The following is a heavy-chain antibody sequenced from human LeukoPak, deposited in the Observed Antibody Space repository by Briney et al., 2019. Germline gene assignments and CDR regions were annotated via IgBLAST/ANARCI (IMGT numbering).Heavy chain of an antibody. V-gene: IGHV3-21*01. CDR1: GFTFSSYS. Sequence: GGSLRLPCAASGFTFSSYSMNGVRQAPGKGLEWVSSISSSSSYIYYADSVKGRFTISRDNAKNSLYLQMNSLRAEDTAVYYCARDLGSIVATILDYYYGMDVWGQGTTVTVSS. J-gene: IGHJ6*02. CDR2: ISSSSSYI. D-gene: IGHD5-12*01. CDR3: ARDLGSIVATILDYYYGMDV.